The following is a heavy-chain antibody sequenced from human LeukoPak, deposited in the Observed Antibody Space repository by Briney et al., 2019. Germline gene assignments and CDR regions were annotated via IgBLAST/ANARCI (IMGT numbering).Heavy chain of an antibody. CDR3: ARAGYGGNCFDY. J-gene: IGHJ4*02. CDR2: TGAYNGNT. D-gene: IGHD4-23*01. CDR1: GYTFTSYG. Sequence: GASVKVSCKASGYTFTSYGINWVRQAPGQGLEWMGWTGAYNGNTNYEQSFQGRITMTTDTSTSTAYMELRSLKSDDTAVYYCARAGYGGNCFDYWGQGTLVTVSS. V-gene: IGHV1-18*01.